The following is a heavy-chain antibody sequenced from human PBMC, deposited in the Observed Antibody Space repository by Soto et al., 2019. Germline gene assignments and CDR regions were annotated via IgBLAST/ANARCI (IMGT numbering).Heavy chain of an antibody. V-gene: IGHV4-4*02. D-gene: IGHD1-1*01. CDR3: ATQTYSYNWHH. Sequence: SETMSLTCSVASGSISSSDWWSWVRQPPGRGLQWIGEISHSGRTNFNPSLESRVSMSLDKSRNQFSLKLPSVTAADTAVYYCATQTYSYNWHHWGQGTLVTVSS. CDR2: ISHSGRT. J-gene: IGHJ5*02. CDR1: SGSISSSDW.